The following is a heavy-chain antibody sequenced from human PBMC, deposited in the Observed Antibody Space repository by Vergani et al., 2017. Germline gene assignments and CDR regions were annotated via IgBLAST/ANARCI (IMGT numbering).Heavy chain of an antibody. J-gene: IGHJ4*02. D-gene: IGHD5-24*01. CDR1: GFTFSSHA. V-gene: IGHV3-23*01. CDR2: IKNTVDIT. CDR3: GRGSDNYN. Sequence: EVQLLQSEGAVVQPGGSLRLSCVASGFTFSSHAMRWVRQGHGQGLEWVSSIKNTVDITHYADSVKGRFTISRDNSKNTLYLQMNSLRVEDTAVYYCGRGSDNYNWGQGTLVTVSS.